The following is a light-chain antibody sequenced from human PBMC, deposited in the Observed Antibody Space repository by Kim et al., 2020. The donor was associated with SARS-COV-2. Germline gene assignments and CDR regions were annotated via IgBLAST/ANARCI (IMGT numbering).Light chain of an antibody. CDR3: ATWDDSLNGPV. J-gene: IGLJ2*01. Sequence: LTQPPSASGTPGQRVTISCSGSRSNIGTYTVNWYQQLPGTAPKLLIYSNNQRPSGVPDRFSGSKSGTSASLAISGLQSDDEADYYCATWDDSLNGPVFGGGTQLTVL. CDR2: SNN. CDR1: RSNIGTYT. V-gene: IGLV1-44*01.